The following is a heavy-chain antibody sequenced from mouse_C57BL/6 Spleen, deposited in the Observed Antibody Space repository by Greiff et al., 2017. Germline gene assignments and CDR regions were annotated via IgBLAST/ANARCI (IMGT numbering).Heavy chain of an antibody. D-gene: IGHD4-1*01. J-gene: IGHJ2*01. Sequence: EVQLVESGGDLVKPGGSLKLSCAASGFTFSSYGMSWVRQTPDKRLEWVATISSGGSYTYYPDSVKGRFTISRDNAKNTRYLQMSSLKSEDTAMYYCARGGTKTGTGFDYWGQGTTLTVSS. CDR3: ARGGTKTGTGFDY. V-gene: IGHV5-6*01. CDR1: GFTFSSYG. CDR2: ISSGGSYT.